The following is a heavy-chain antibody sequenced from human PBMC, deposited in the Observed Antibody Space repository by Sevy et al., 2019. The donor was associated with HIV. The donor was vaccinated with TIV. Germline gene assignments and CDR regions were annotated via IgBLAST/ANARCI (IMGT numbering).Heavy chain of an antibody. CDR1: GFTFSIYA. CDR2: ISYDGGNI. V-gene: IGHV3-30*04. D-gene: IGHD2-21*01. J-gene: IGHJ6*02. Sequence: GGSLRLSCAASGFTFSIYAIHWVRQAPGKGLEWVTVISYDGGNIYYADSVKGRFTVSRDNSKDTVYLQMNSLRPEDTAVYYCARDLPSAVINPFYYYGMDVWCQGTTVTVSS. CDR3: ARDLPSAVINPFYYYGMDV.